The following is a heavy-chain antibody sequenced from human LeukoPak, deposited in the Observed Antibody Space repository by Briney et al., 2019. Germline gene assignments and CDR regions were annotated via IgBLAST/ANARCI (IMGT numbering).Heavy chain of an antibody. Sequence: GGSLRLSCAASGFTFSSYAMSWVRQAPGKGLEWVSAISGSGGSTYYADSVKGRFTISRDNSKNTLYLQMNSLRAEDTAVYYCAGDYYDSSGYYYVPYWGQGTLVTVSS. D-gene: IGHD3-22*01. V-gene: IGHV3-23*01. CDR1: GFTFSSYA. J-gene: IGHJ4*02. CDR3: AGDYYDSSGYYYVPY. CDR2: ISGSGGST.